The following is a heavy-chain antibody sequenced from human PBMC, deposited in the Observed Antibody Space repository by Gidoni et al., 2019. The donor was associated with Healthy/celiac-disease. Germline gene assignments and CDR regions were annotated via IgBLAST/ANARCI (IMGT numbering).Heavy chain of an antibody. Sequence: EVQLVSSWGVVLQPGGSLSLSCAASGFTFDDYAMHWVRQAPGKGLEWVSLISWDGGSTYYADSVKGRFTSSRDNSKNSLDLQMNSLRAEDTALYYCAKDRGSGWYGPFDYWGQGTLVTVSS. CDR2: ISWDGGST. V-gene: IGHV3-43D*04. D-gene: IGHD6-19*01. CDR3: AKDRGSGWYGPFDY. J-gene: IGHJ4*02. CDR1: GFTFDDYA.